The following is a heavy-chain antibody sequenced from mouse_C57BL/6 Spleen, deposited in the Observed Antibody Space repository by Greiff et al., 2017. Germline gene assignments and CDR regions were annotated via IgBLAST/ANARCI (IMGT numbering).Heavy chain of an antibody. Sequence: QVQLKESGPGLVQPSQSPSITCTVSGFSLTSYGVHWVRQSPGKGLEWLGVIWRGGSTDYNAAFMSRLSITKDNSKSQVFFKMNSLQADDTAIYXCASITTVVAPYYAMDYWGQGTSVTVSS. J-gene: IGHJ4*01. CDR3: ASITTVVAPYYAMDY. CDR1: GFSLTSYG. V-gene: IGHV2-5*01. D-gene: IGHD1-1*01. CDR2: IWRGGST.